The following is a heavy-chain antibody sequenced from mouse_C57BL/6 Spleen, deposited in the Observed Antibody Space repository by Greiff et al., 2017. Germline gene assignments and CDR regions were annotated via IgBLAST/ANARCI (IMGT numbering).Heavy chain of an antibody. CDR1: GFTFSDYY. D-gene: IGHD4-1*01. V-gene: IGHV5-16*01. J-gene: IGHJ1*03. CDR2: INYDGSST. Sequence: EVKLMESEGGLVQPGSSMKLSCTASGFTFSDYYMAWVRQVPEKGLEWVANINYDGSSTYYLDSLKSRFIISRDNAKNILYLQMSSLKSEDTATYYCAREGTGTSWYFDVWGTGTTVTVSS. CDR3: AREGTGTSWYFDV.